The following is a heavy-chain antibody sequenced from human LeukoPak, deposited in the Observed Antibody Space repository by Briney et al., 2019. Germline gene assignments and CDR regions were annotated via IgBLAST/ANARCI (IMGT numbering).Heavy chain of an antibody. CDR3: ARSGYSSYDAFDI. Sequence: SQTLSLTCAVSGGSISSGGYSWSWIRQPPGKGLEWIGYIYHSGSTYYNPSLKSRVTISVDRSKNQFSLKLSSVTAADTAVYYCARSGYSSYDAFDIWGQGTMVTVSS. V-gene: IGHV4-30-2*01. CDR1: GGSISSGGYS. CDR2: IYHSGST. J-gene: IGHJ3*02. D-gene: IGHD6-19*01.